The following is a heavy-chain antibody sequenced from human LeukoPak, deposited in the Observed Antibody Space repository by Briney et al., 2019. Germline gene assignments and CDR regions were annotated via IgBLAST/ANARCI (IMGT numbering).Heavy chain of an antibody. J-gene: IGHJ3*02. CDR2: ISSRTSDT. V-gene: IGHV3-11*06. Sequence: GGSLRLSCAASGFTFSDYYMSWICQAPGKGLEWVSYISSRTSDTNYVDSVKGRFTISRDNSKNTLSLQMNSLRAEDTAVYYCARALDYGGNSEAFDIWGQGTVVTVSS. CDR3: ARALDYGGNSEAFDI. D-gene: IGHD4-23*01. CDR1: GFTFSDYY.